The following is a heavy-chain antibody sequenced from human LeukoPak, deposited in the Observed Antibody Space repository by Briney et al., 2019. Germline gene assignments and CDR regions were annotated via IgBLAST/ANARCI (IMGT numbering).Heavy chain of an antibody. Sequence: SETLSLTCSVSGGSISSSGYYWGWIRQPPGKGLEWIGSIYYTGSTYYNASLQSRVTISIDMSKNQFSLRLSSVTAADTAMYYCVKSGGYGLIDYWGQGTLVTVSS. J-gene: IGHJ4*02. D-gene: IGHD6-19*01. CDR3: VKSGGYGLIDY. CDR1: GGSISSSGYY. CDR2: IYYTGST. V-gene: IGHV4-39*01.